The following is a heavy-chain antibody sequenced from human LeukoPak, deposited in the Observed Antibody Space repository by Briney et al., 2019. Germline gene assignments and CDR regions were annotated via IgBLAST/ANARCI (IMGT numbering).Heavy chain of an antibody. D-gene: IGHD3-22*01. J-gene: IGHJ4*02. V-gene: IGHV3-23*01. CDR2: ISGSGGST. Sequence: PGGSLRLSCAASGFTFSSYAMHRVRQAPGKGLEWVSAISGSGGSTYYADSVKGRFTISRDYSKNTLYLQMNSLRAEDTAVYYCAKDGSSSSTYYFYFDYWGQGTLVTVSS. CDR1: GFTFSSYA. CDR3: AKDGSSSSTYYFYFDY.